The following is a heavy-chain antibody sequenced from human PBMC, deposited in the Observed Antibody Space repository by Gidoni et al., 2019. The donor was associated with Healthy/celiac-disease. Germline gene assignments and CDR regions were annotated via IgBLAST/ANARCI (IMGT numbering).Heavy chain of an antibody. V-gene: IGHV4-4*02. CDR3: ARVVRQVIAVDAFDI. CDR1: GGSISSRNW. J-gene: IGHJ3*02. CDR2: IYHSGST. D-gene: IGHD6-19*01. Sequence: QVQLQESGPGLVKPSGTLSLTCAVSGGSISSRNWWSWVRQPPGKGLEWIGEIYHSGSTNYNPSLKSRVTISVDKSKNQFSLKLSSVTAADTAVYYCARVVRQVIAVDAFDIWGQGTMVTVSS.